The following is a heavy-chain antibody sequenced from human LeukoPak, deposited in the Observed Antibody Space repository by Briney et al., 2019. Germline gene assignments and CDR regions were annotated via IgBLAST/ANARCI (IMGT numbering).Heavy chain of an antibody. V-gene: IGHV6-1*01. Sequence: SQTLSLTCAISGDSVSSNSAAWNWVRQSPSRGLEWLGRTYYRSKWYTDYAESVKSRITINPDTSKNQFSLQVNSVTPEDTAVYYCARGSSRIYYYDSSGYSHAFDYWGQGILVTVSS. D-gene: IGHD3-22*01. CDR2: TYYRSKWYT. CDR1: GDSVSSNSAA. J-gene: IGHJ4*02. CDR3: ARGSSRIYYYDSSGYSHAFDY.